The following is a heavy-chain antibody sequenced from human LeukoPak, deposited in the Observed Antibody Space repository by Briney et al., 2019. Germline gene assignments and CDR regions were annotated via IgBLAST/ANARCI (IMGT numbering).Heavy chain of an antibody. CDR1: GYTFTSHG. CDR3: ARVRAYCGGDCYPDY. Sequence: ASVKVSCKASGYTFTSHGISWVRQAPGQGLEWMGWISPYNGNTNYAQRLQGRVTMTRDTSISTAYMELSRLRSDDTAVYYCARVRAYCGGDCYPDYWGQGTLVTVSS. J-gene: IGHJ4*02. D-gene: IGHD2-21*02. CDR2: ISPYNGNT. V-gene: IGHV1-18*01.